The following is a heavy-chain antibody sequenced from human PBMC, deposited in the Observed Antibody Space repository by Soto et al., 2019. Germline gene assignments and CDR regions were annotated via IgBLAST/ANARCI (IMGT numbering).Heavy chain of an antibody. CDR1: GGTFSSHS. D-gene: IGHD2-15*01. CDR2: IIPIFGPA. V-gene: IGHV1-69*13. Sequence: ASVKVSCKSSGGTFSSHSINWVRQAPGQGLEWMGGIIPIFGPANFAKKFQGRVTIAADESTTTAYMELSSLRSEDTAVYYCARPLKIGYCSGGSCYSFDIWGQGTMVTVSS. J-gene: IGHJ3*02. CDR3: ARPLKIGYCSGGSCYSFDI.